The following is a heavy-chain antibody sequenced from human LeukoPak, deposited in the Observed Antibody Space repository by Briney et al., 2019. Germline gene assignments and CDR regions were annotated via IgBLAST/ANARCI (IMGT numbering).Heavy chain of an antibody. J-gene: IGHJ3*02. V-gene: IGHV4-61*02. Sequence: SQTLSLTCTVSGDSISSGDYYWSWIRQPAGKGLEWIGRISSSGSTNYNPSLKSRVTISVDTSKTQFSLKLSSVTAADTAVYFCARGPYSYDSSGAFDIWGQGTMVTVSS. CDR3: ARGPYSYDSSGAFDI. CDR2: ISSSGST. D-gene: IGHD3-22*01. CDR1: GDSISSGDYY.